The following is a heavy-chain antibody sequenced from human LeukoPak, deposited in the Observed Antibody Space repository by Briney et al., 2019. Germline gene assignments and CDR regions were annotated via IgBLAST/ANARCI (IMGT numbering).Heavy chain of an antibody. CDR2: INPNSGGT. J-gene: IGHJ4*02. CDR3: ARAERSMVRGVIIY. V-gene: IGHV1-2*02. D-gene: IGHD3-10*01. CDR1: GYTFTGYY. Sequence: ASVKVSCKASGYTFTGYYMHWVRQAPGQGLEWMGWINPNSGGTNYAQKVQGRVTMTRDTSISTAYMELSRLRSDDTAVYYCARAERSMVRGVIIYWGQGTLVTVSS.